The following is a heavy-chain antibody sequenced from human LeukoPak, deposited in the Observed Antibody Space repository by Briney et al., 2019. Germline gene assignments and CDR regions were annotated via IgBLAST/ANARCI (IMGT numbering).Heavy chain of an antibody. Sequence: GGSLRLSCAASGFTVSSNYMGWVRQAPGKGLEWVSVIYSGGSTYYADSVKGRFTISRDNSKNTLYLQMNSLRAEDTAVYYCARDRAGYYMDVWGKGTTVTVSS. CDR3: ARDRAGYYMDV. CDR1: GFTVSSNY. V-gene: IGHV3-53*01. CDR2: IYSGGST. J-gene: IGHJ6*03.